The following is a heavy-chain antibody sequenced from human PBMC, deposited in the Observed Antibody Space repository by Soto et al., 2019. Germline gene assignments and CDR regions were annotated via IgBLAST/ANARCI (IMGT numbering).Heavy chain of an antibody. D-gene: IGHD2-15*01. Sequence: GGSLRHSCAASGVTCSSYAMHWVRQAPGKGLEWVAVISYDGSNKYYADSVKGRFTISRDNSKNTLYLQMNSLRAEDTAVYYCARWGRVAASYYYGMDVWGQGTTVTVSS. V-gene: IGHV3-30-3*01. J-gene: IGHJ6*02. CDR3: ARWGRVAASYYYGMDV. CDR1: GVTCSSYA. CDR2: ISYDGSNK.